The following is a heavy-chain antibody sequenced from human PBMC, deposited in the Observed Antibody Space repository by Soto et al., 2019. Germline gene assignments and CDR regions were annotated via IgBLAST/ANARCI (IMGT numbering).Heavy chain of an antibody. J-gene: IGHJ4*02. CDR2: ISGSGGST. CDR3: VKDWYYDSSGYPFDY. V-gene: IGHV3-23*01. D-gene: IGHD3-22*01. CDR1: GFTFSSYA. Sequence: GGSLRLSCAASGFTFSSYAMSWVRQAPGKGLEWVSAISGSGGSTYYADSVKGRFTISRDNSKNTLYLQMNSLRAEDTAVYYCVKDWYYDSSGYPFDYWGQGTLVTVSS.